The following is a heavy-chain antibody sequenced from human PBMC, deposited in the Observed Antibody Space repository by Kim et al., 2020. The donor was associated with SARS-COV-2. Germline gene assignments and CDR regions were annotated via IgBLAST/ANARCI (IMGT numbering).Heavy chain of an antibody. Sequence: GGSLRLSCAASGFTFRNYAMSWVRQAPGKGLEWVSVISSRGDTTYYADSVKGRFTISRGNSKNTLYLQLSSLRAADTAAYYCAKGSLPDTSWYYFDYWGQGTLVTVSS. D-gene: IGHD2-2*01. CDR1: GFTFRNYA. V-gene: IGHV3-23*01. CDR2: ISSRGDTT. J-gene: IGHJ4*02. CDR3: AKGSLPDTSWYYFDY.